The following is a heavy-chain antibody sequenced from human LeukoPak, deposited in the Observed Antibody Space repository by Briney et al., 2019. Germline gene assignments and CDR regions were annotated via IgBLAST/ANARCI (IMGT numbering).Heavy chain of an antibody. D-gene: IGHD5-18*01. CDR3: AEGYSYGYVFDY. J-gene: IGHJ4*02. CDR1: GYTFTSYG. V-gene: IGHV1-69*04. CDR2: IIPILGIA. Sequence: SVNVSCKASGYTFTSYGISWVRQAPGQGLEWMGRIIPILGIANYAQKFQGRVTITADKSTSTAYMELSSLRSEDTAVYYCAEGYSYGYVFDYWGQGTLVTVSS.